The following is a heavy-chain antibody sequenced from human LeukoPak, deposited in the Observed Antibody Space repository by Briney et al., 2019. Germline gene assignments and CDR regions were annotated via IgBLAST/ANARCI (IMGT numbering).Heavy chain of an antibody. J-gene: IGHJ6*03. CDR3: ASTKLLRYYYYYYMDV. CDR1: GGSFSGYY. CDR2: INHSGST. Sequence: SETLSLTCAVYGGSFSGYYWSWIPQPPGKGLEWIGEINHSGSTNYDPSLKSRVTISVDTSKNQFSLKLSSVTAADTAVYYCASTKLLRYYYYYYMDVWGKGTTVTVSS. V-gene: IGHV4-34*01. D-gene: IGHD1-26*01.